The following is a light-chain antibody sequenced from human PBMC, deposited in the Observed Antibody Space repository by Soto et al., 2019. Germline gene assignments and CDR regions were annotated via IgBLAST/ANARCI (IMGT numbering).Light chain of an antibody. J-gene: IGKJ1*01. CDR1: QSLSSN. Sequence: EIVMTQSPATLSVSPGERATLSCRASQSLSSNLAWYQQKPGQAPRLLIYGASSRATGIPDRFSGSGSGTDFTLTISRLEPEDFAVYYCQQYGSSPWTFGQGTKVGIK. CDR3: QQYGSSPWT. CDR2: GAS. V-gene: IGKV3-20*01.